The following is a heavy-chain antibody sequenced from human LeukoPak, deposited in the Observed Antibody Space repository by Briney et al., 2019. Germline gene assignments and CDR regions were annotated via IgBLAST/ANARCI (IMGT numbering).Heavy chain of an antibody. J-gene: IGHJ3*01. CDR2: ISSTSTSI. V-gene: IGHV3-21*01. CDR3: ARGFRAFDF. Sequence: GGSPRLSCAASGFTFSSHTMNWVRQAPGKGLEWVSSISSTSTSIYHADSVKGRFTISRDNTKNSLYLQMDSLRAEDTAVYYCARGFRAFDFWAQGTMVTVSS. CDR1: GFTFSSHT.